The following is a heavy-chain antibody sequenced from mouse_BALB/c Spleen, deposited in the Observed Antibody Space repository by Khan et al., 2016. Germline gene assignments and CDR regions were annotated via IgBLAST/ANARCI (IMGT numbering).Heavy chain of an antibody. CDR1: GYAFSSYW. Sequence: QVQLQQPGAELVRPGSSVKISCKASGYAFSSYWMNWVKQRPGQGLEWIGQIYPGDGDTNYNGKFKGKATLTADKSSSTAYMQLSSLTSEDSAVYCCARGRADSSGYPWFAYWGQGTLVTVSA. J-gene: IGHJ3*01. D-gene: IGHD3-2*01. CDR3: ARGRADSSGYPWFAY. CDR2: IYPGDGDT. V-gene: IGHV1-80*01.